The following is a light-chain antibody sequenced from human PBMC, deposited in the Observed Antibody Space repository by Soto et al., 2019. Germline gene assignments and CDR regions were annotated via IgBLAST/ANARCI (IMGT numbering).Light chain of an antibody. Sequence: DIQMTQSPSTLSGSVGDRVTITCRASHTISSWLAWYQQKPGKAPKLLIYAASSLQSGVPSRFSGSGSGTDFTLTISSLQPEDFATYYCQQANSFLPITFGQGTRLEI. CDR2: AAS. CDR1: HTISSW. V-gene: IGKV1-12*01. J-gene: IGKJ5*01. CDR3: QQANSFLPIT.